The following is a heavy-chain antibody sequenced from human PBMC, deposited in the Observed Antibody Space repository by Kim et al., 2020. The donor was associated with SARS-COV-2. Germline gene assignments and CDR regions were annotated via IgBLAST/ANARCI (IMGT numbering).Heavy chain of an antibody. Sequence: ASVKVSCKASGYTFTSYYMHWVRQAPGQGLEWMGIINPSGGSTSYAQKFQGRVTMTRDTSTSTVYMELSSLRSEDTAVYYCARNGGNRNYPAYYYGMDVWGQGTTVTVSS. V-gene: IGHV1-46*01. CDR1: GYTFTSYY. J-gene: IGHJ6*02. D-gene: IGHD1-7*01. CDR2: INPSGGST. CDR3: ARNGGNRNYPAYYYGMDV.